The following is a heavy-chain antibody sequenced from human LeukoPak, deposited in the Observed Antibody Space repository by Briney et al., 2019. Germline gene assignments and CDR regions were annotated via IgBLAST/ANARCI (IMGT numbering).Heavy chain of an antibody. CDR1: GGSFSGYY. Sequence: SETLSLTCAVYGGSFSGYYWSWIRQPPEKGLEWIGEINHSGTTNANPSLKSRVTISVDTSKDQFSLKLSSVTAADTAVYYCARTQVWSGYYPYYFDYWGQGALVTVSS. D-gene: IGHD3-3*01. J-gene: IGHJ4*02. V-gene: IGHV4-34*01. CDR2: INHSGTT. CDR3: ARTQVWSGYYPYYFDY.